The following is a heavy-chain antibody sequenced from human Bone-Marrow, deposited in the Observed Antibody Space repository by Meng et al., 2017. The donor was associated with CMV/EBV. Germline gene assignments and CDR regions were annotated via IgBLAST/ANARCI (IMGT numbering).Heavy chain of an antibody. J-gene: IGHJ6*02. CDR2: ISSSGSTI. D-gene: IGHD6-13*01. CDR1: GFTFSSYE. CDR3: ARDSGSSWHYYYYGMDV. V-gene: IGHV3-48*03. Sequence: SLKISCAASGFTFSSYEMNWVRQAPGKGLEWVSYISSSGSTIYYADSVKGRFTISRDNAKNSLYLQMNSLRAEDTAVYYCARDSGSSWHYYYYGMDVWGQGTTVTVSS.